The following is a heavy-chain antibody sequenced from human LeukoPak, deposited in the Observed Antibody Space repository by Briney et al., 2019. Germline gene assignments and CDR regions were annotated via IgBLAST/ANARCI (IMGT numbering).Heavy chain of an antibody. CDR1: GYSYTSYW. CDR3: ATSTIFGVVTTFVAFDI. CDR2: IYPGDSDT. D-gene: IGHD3-3*01. J-gene: IGHJ3*02. Sequence: GESLKISCKGSGYSYTSYWNGWVRQMPGKGLDWIGIIYPGDSDTRYSPSFQGQVTISADKSISTAYLQWSSLKASDTAMYYCATSTIFGVVTTFVAFDIWGQGTMVTVSS. V-gene: IGHV5-51*01.